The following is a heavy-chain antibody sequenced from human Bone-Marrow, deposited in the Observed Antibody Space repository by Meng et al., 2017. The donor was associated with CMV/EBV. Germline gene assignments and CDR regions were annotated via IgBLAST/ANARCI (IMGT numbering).Heavy chain of an antibody. CDR1: GFTVNGIY. Sequence: SLGLSCAASGFTVNGIYMSWVHQEPERGLGWVTVICRSGGTYYADSVKSRFTISKDNSKDTLYLQMNSLRAEETDVYYCAGGDDFDYWGQGTLVTVSS. V-gene: IGHV3-53*01. CDR2: ICRSGGT. J-gene: IGHJ4*02. CDR3: AGGDDFDY.